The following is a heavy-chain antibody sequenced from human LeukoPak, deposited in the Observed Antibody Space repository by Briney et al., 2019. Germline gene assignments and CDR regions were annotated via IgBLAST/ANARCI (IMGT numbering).Heavy chain of an antibody. CDR2: ISGEGGNT. CDR3: ATLVDPYDAFDI. V-gene: IGHV3-43*02. CDR1: GFTFDDYA. J-gene: IGHJ3*02. D-gene: IGHD1-26*01. Sequence: GGSLRLSCAASGFTFDDYAMHWVRQAPEKGLEWVSLISGEGGNTYYADSVKGRSTISRDNSKNSLYLQMNSLRTEDTALYYCATLVDPYDAFDIWGQGTMVTVSS.